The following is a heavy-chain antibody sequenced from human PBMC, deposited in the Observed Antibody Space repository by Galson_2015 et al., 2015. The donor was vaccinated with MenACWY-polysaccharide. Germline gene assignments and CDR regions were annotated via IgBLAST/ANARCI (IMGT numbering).Heavy chain of an antibody. D-gene: IGHD5/OR15-5a*01. V-gene: IGHV3-23*01. Sequence: SLRLSCAASGFTFSSYTMSWVRQAPGKGLEWVSGVSGSGVTTYYADSVKGRFTISRDNSKNTLYLQMNSLTAADTAVYYRANPGLSTRRTSDVDYWGQGTLVTVSS. J-gene: IGHJ4*02. CDR2: VSGSGVTT. CDR1: GFTFSSYT. CDR3: ANPGLSTRRTSDVDY.